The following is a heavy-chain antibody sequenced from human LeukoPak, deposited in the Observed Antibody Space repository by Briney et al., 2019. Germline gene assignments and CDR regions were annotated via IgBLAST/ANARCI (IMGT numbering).Heavy chain of an antibody. V-gene: IGHV3-23*01. CDR3: ARDLYYYDRVQGPPDY. CDR1: GFTFSSYV. J-gene: IGHJ4*02. D-gene: IGHD3-22*01. CDR2: ISNSGDNT. Sequence: GGTLRLSCAASGFTFSSYVMSWVRQAPGKGLEWVSAISNSGDNTYYADSVKGRFTISRDNSKNTLYLQMNSLRAEDTAVYYCARDLYYYDRVQGPPDYWGQGTLVTVSS.